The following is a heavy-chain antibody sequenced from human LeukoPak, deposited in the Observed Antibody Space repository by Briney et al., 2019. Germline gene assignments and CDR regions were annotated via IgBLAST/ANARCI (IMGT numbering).Heavy chain of an antibody. CDR1: GFTFSTYW. D-gene: IGHD2-2*01. CDR2: IKQGGSEK. J-gene: IGHJ4*02. CDR3: ARVRCSSNSCFPDY. Sequence: GGSLRLSCAASGFTFSTYWMSWVRQAPGKGLEWVDNIKQGGSEKYYVDSVKGRFTISRDNAKNSLFLQMNSLRAEDTAVYYCARVRCSSNSCFPDYWGQGTLVTVSS. V-gene: IGHV3-7*01.